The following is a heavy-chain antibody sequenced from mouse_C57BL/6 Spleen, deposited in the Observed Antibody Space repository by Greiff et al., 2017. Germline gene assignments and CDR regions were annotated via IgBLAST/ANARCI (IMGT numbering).Heavy chain of an antibody. CDR3: ARSRTGTGYFDV. J-gene: IGHJ1*03. CDR2: INPNNGGT. V-gene: IGHV1-22*01. Sequence: VQLKQSGPELVKPGASVQMSCKASGYTFTDYNMHWVKQSHGKSLEWIGYINPNNGGTSYNQKFKGKATLTVNKSSSTAYMELRSLTSEDSAVYYCARSRTGTGYFDVWGTGTTVTVSS. D-gene: IGHD4-1*01. CDR1: GYTFTDYN.